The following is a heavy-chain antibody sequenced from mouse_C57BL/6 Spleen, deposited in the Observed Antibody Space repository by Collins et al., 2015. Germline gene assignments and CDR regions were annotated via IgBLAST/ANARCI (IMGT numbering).Heavy chain of an antibody. J-gene: IGHJ2*01. Sequence: QVQLQQPGAELVRPGSSVKLSCKASGYTFTSYWMHWVKQRPIQGLEWIGNIDPSDSETHYNQKFKDKATLTVDKSSSTAYMQLSSLTSEDSAVYYCARWSSYEVDFDYWGQGTTLTVSS. CDR1: GYTFTSYW. CDR3: ARWSSYEVDFDY. CDR2: IDPSDSET. V-gene: IGHV1-52*01. D-gene: IGHD1-1*01.